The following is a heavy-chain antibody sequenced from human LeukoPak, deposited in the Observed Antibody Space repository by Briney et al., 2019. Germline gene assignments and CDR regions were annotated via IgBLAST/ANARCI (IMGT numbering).Heavy chain of an antibody. CDR3: ARSYYDFWSGYYPFDY. J-gene: IGHJ4*02. CDR1: GYTFTGYY. Sequence: ASVKVSCKASGYTFTGYYMHWVRQAPGQGLEWMGWINPNSGGTNYAQKFQGRVTMTRDTSISTAYMELSRLRSDDTAVYYCARSYYDFWSGYYPFDYWGQGTLVTVPS. D-gene: IGHD3-3*01. CDR2: INPNSGGT. V-gene: IGHV1-2*02.